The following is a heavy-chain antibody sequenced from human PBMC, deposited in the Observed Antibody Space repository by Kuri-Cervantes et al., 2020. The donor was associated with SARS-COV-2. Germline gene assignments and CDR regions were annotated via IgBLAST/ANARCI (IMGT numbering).Heavy chain of an antibody. D-gene: IGHD2/OR15-2a*01. J-gene: IGHJ4*02. V-gene: IGHV4-59*08. Sequence: GSLRLSCTVSGGSISSYYWSWLRQPPGKGLEWIGYIYYSGITNYNPSLKSRVTSSVDTSKIQFSLKLTSVTAADTAVYFCARHLSNNSRHYYYFDNWGLGTLVTVSS. CDR3: ARHLSNNSRHYYYFDN. CDR2: IYYSGIT. CDR1: GGSISSYY.